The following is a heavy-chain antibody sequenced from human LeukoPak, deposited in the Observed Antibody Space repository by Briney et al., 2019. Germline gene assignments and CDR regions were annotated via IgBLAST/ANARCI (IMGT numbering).Heavy chain of an antibody. CDR2: IYTSGST. D-gene: IGHD5-18*01. CDR3: AREGYSYGYGFDY. CDR1: GGSISSYY. Sequence: SETLSLTCTVSGGSISSYYWSWIRQPAGKGLEWIGRIYTSGSTNYNPSLTSRVTISVDKSKNQFSLKLSSVTAADTAVYYCAREGYSYGYGFDYWGQGTLVTVSS. V-gene: IGHV4-4*07. J-gene: IGHJ4*02.